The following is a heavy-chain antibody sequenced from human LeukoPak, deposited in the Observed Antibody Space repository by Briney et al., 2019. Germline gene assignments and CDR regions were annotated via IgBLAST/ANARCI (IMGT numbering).Heavy chain of an antibody. CDR3: ARVPYDILTGYYGGIDY. Sequence: GGSLRLSCAASGFTFSSYAMHWVRQAPGKGLEWVTFISHDGSSNHYADSVKGRFTISRDNSKSTLFLQMNSLRTEDTAVYYCARVPYDILTGYYGGIDYWGQGTLVTVSS. J-gene: IGHJ4*02. D-gene: IGHD3-9*01. V-gene: IGHV3-30*04. CDR2: ISHDGSSN. CDR1: GFTFSSYA.